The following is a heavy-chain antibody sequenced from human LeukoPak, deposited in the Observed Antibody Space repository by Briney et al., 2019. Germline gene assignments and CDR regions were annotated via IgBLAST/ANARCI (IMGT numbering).Heavy chain of an antibody. CDR2: INHSGST. CDR3: ARGRKGRGVIIAPRNYYYYGMDV. CDR1: GGSFSGYY. V-gene: IGHV4-34*01. D-gene: IGHD3-10*01. Sequence: SETLSLTCAVYGGSFSGYYWSWIRQPPGKGLEWIGEINHSGSTNYNPSLKSRVTISVDTSKNQFSLKLSSVTAADTAVYYCARGRKGRGVIIAPRNYYYYGMDVWGQGTTVTVSS. J-gene: IGHJ6*02.